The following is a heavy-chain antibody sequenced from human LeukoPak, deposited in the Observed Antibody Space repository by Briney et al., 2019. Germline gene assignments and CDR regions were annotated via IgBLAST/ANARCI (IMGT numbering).Heavy chain of an antibody. V-gene: IGHV4-34*01. CDR3: ARTYSSGWYSGWFDP. CDR1: GGSFSGYY. D-gene: IGHD6-19*01. Sequence: SETLSFTCAVYGGSFSGYYWSWIRQPPGKGLEWIGEINHSGSTNYNPSLKSRVTISVDTSKNQFSLKLSSVTAADTAVYYCARTYSSGWYSGWFDPWGQGTLVTVSS. J-gene: IGHJ5*02. CDR2: INHSGST.